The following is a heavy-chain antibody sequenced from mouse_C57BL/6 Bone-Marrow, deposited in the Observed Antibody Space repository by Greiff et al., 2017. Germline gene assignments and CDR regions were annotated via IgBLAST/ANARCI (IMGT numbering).Heavy chain of an antibody. V-gene: IGHV1-81*01. CDR1: GYTFTSYG. CDR2: IYPRSGNT. D-gene: IGHD2-3*01. J-gene: IGHJ4*01. Sequence: VQLQQSGAELARPGASVKLSCKASGYTFTSYGISWVKQRTGQGLEWIGEIYPRSGNTYYNEKFKGKATLTADKSYSTAYMELRSLTSEDSAVYFCARDGYYDAMDYWGQGTSVTVSS. CDR3: ARDGYYDAMDY.